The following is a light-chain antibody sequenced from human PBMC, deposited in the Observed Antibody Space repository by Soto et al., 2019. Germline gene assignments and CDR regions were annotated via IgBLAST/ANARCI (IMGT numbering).Light chain of an antibody. CDR2: GAS. CDR3: HQYGRSPWT. J-gene: IGKJ1*01. V-gene: IGKV3-20*01. CDR1: ETVSSYY. Sequence: EIVLTQSPGTLSLSPGERATLSCRTSETVSSYYLAWYQQKPGQAPRLLIYGASNRATVIPDAFSGSGSGTDFTLTISRLEPEDFAVYYCHQYGRSPWTFGQGTKVEI.